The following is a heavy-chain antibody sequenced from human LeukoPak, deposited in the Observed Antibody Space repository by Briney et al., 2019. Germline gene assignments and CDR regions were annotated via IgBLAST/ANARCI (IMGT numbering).Heavy chain of an antibody. CDR3: VGYYYGSGSYHNYPNFDY. CDR2: INHRGST. J-gene: IGHJ4*02. Sequence: SETLSLTCAVYGGSFSGHYGSWIRQPPGKGLEWIGEINHRGSTNYHLSLKSRVTISGDTSKNQFSLELSSVTAADTAVYYCVGYYYGSGSYHNYPNFDYWGQGTLVTVSS. D-gene: IGHD3-10*01. CDR1: GGSFSGHY. V-gene: IGHV4-34*01.